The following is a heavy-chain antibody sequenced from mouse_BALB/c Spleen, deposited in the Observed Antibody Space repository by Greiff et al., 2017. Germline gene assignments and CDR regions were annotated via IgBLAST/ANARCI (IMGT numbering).Heavy chain of an antibody. V-gene: IGHV2-6-7*01. D-gene: IGHD1-1*01. Sequence: VQLQQSGPGLVAPSQSLSITCTVSGFSLTGYGVNWVRQPPGKGLEWLGMIWGDGSTDYNSALKSRLSISKDNSKSQVFLKMNSLQTDDTARYYCARSPRYYGSSLDYWGQGTTLTVSA. CDR1: GFSLTGYG. CDR3: ARSPRYYGSSLDY. J-gene: IGHJ2*01. CDR2: IWGDGST.